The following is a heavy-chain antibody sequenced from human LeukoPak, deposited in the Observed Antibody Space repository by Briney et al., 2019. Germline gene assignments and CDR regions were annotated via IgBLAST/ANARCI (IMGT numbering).Heavy chain of an antibody. D-gene: IGHD3-16*02. V-gene: IGHV4-4*07. J-gene: IGHJ4*02. Sequence: SETLSLTCTVSGVPISRYYWNWIRQSAGKGLEWLGRIYTSGSNNYNPSVKSRVTMSVDTSQNQFSLKLTSVTAADTAVYYCAGVKVWGSYQTAFDYWGQGTLVTVSS. CDR2: IYTSGSN. CDR3: AGVKVWGSYQTAFDY. CDR1: GVPISRYY.